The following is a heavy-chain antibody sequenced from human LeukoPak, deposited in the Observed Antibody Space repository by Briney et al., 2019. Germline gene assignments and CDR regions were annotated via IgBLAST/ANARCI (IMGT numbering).Heavy chain of an antibody. V-gene: IGHV4-61*02. J-gene: IGHJ6*02. CDR1: GGSVRRGNYY. Sequence: SETLSLTCTVSGGSVRRGNYYWTWIRQPAGSGLEWIGRIYTSGTTDYNPSLRTRVTISVDASRNQFSLNLSSVTAADTAVYYCARHYEGYYYYGMDVWGQGTTVTVSS. CDR3: ARHYEGYYYYGMDV. CDR2: IYTSGTT. D-gene: IGHD3-16*01.